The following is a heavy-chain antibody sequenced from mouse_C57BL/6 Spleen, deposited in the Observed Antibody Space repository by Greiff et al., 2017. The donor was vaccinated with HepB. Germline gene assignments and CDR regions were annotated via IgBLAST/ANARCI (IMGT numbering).Heavy chain of an antibody. CDR3: ARCEYGSSYNDY. J-gene: IGHJ2*01. D-gene: IGHD1-1*01. CDR1: GYTFTSYW. V-gene: IGHV1-53*01. CDR2: INPSNGGT. Sequence: VKLQQPGTELVKPGASVKLSCKASGYTFTSYWMHWVKQRPGQGLEWIGNINPSNGGTNYNEKFKSKATLTVDKSSSTAYMQLSSLTSEDSSVYYCARCEYGSSYNDYWGQGTTLTDSS.